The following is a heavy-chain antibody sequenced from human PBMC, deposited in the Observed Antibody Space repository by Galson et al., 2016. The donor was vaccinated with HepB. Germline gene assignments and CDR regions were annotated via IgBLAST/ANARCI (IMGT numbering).Heavy chain of an antibody. CDR3: ARSRSGSYFGYFDY. V-gene: IGHV2-70*01. J-gene: IGHJ4*02. D-gene: IGHD3-10*01. CDR1: GFSLTTREMC. Sequence: PALVKPTQTLTLTCSFSGFSLTTREMCVSWIRQPPGKALEWLALIDWDDEKFYSTSLKTRLTISKDTSKNQVVLTMTNVDPADTATYYCARSRSGSYFGYFDYWGQGTLGTVSS. CDR2: IDWDDEK.